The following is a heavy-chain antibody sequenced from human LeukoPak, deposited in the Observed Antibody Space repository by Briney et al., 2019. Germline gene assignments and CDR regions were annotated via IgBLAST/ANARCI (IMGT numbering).Heavy chain of an antibody. V-gene: IGHV1-69*04. CDR1: GGTFSSYA. D-gene: IGHD1-26*01. CDR3: ARGVLPFVGATPLGFDY. CDR2: IIPIFGIA. Sequence: SVKVSCKASGGTFSSYAISWVRQAPGQGLEWMGRIIPIFGIANYAQKFQGRVTITADKSTSTAYMELSSLRSEDTAVYYCARGVLPFVGATPLGFDYWGQGTLVTVSS. J-gene: IGHJ4*02.